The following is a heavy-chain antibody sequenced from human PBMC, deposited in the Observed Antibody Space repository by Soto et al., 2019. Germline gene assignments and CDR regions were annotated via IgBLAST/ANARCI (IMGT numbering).Heavy chain of an antibody. J-gene: IGHJ3*02. Sequence: PGGSLRLSCAASGFTFSSYEMNWVRQAPGKGLEWVSYISSSGSTIYYADSVKSRFTISRDNAKNSLYLQMNSLRAEDTAVYYCAREDDSSGNTPSIWGQGTMVTVSS. CDR2: ISSSGSTI. D-gene: IGHD3-22*01. V-gene: IGHV3-48*03. CDR1: GFTFSSYE. CDR3: AREDDSSGNTPSI.